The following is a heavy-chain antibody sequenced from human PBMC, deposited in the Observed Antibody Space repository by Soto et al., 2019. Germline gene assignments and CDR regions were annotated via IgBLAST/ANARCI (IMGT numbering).Heavy chain of an antibody. J-gene: IGHJ4*02. Sequence: ASVKVSCKASGYTFTSYGISWVRQAPGQGLEWMGWISAYNGNTNYAQKLQGRVTMTTDTSTSTAYMELRSLRSDDTAVYYCARTEYYDFWSGYYPYHGHFDYWGQGTQVTVSS. D-gene: IGHD3-3*01. CDR2: ISAYNGNT. CDR3: ARTEYYDFWSGYYPYHGHFDY. V-gene: IGHV1-18*04. CDR1: GYTFTSYG.